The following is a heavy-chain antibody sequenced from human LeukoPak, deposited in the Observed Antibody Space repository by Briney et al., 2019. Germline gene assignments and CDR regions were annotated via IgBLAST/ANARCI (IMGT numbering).Heavy chain of an antibody. Sequence: SGGSLRLSCAASGFTFSSYAMSWVRQAPGKGLEWVSAISGSGGSTYCADSVKGRFTISRDNSKNTLYLQMNSLRAEDTAVYYCAREGYDSSGYYYSFAFDIWGQGTMVTVSS. CDR3: AREGYDSSGYYYSFAFDI. J-gene: IGHJ3*02. CDR1: GFTFSSYA. D-gene: IGHD3-22*01. CDR2: ISGSGGST. V-gene: IGHV3-23*01.